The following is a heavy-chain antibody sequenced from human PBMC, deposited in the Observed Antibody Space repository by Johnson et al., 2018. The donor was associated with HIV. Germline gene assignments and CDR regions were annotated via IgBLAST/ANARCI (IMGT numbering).Heavy chain of an antibody. CDR2: ISYDGSNK. D-gene: IGHD2/OR15-2a*01. CDR3: ARDCRNSTSCLAFDI. V-gene: IGHV3-30*04. J-gene: IGHJ3*02. CDR1: GFTFSGYP. Sequence: VQLVESGGGVVQPGRSLRLSCAASGFTFSGYPMHWVRQAPGKGLEWVAVISYDGSNKYYADSVKGRFTISRDNSKNTVFLQMNRLRADDPALYYCARDCRNSTSCLAFDIWGQGTSVTVSS.